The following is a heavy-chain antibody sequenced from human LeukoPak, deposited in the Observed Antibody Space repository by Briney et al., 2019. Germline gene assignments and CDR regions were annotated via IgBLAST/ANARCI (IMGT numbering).Heavy chain of an antibody. V-gene: IGHV4-38-2*02. Sequence: SETLSLICTVSGYSISSGYYWGWIRQPPGKGLEWIGSIYHSGSTYYNPSLKSRVTRSVDTSKNKFSLKLSSVTAADTAVYYCARGVRYSRYYYYYYMDVWGKGTTVTVSS. CDR2: IYHSGST. CDR3: ARGVRYSRYYYYYYMDV. CDR1: GYSISSGYY. D-gene: IGHD5-18*01. J-gene: IGHJ6*03.